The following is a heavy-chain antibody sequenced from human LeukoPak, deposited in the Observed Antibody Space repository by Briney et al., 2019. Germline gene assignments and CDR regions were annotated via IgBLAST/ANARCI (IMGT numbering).Heavy chain of an antibody. CDR3: ALGTINKDYYFGMDV. J-gene: IGHJ6*02. V-gene: IGHV3-11*01. CDR2: ISNTGSTV. CDR1: GFTFSDYY. D-gene: IGHD2-8*01. Sequence: GGSLRLSCAASGFTFSDYYMTWIRQAPGKGLEWLSYISNTGSTVFYADSVMGRFTVSRDNAKRSLYLQIKSLRDDDTAVYHCALGTINKDYYFGMDVWGQGTTVTVSS.